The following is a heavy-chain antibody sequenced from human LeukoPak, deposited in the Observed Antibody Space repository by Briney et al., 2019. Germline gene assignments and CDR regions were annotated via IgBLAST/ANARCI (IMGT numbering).Heavy chain of an antibody. D-gene: IGHD1-26*01. CDR2: IYYSGST. CDR3: ARGTMGATHFDH. V-gene: IGHV4-59*01. CDR1: GGSISSDY. Sequence: SETLSLTCTVSGGSISSDYWNWIRQPPGKGLEWIGYIYYSGSTNYNVSLKSRVTISVDTSKKQFSLRLSSVTAADTAVYYCARGTMGATHFDHWGQGTLVTVSS. J-gene: IGHJ4*02.